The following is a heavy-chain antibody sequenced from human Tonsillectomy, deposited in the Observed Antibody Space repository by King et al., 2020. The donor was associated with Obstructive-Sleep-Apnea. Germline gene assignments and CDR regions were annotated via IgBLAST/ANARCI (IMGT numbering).Heavy chain of an antibody. CDR1: GGTFSSYA. V-gene: IGHV1-69*01. J-gene: IGHJ6*02. Sequence: VQLVQSGAEVKKPGSSVKVSCKASGGTFSSYAISWVRQAPGQGLEWMGGIIPIFGTANYAQKFQGRVTITADESTSTAYMELSSLRSEETAVYYCARDPHGVWGRNYYYGMDVWGQGTTVTVSS. CDR3: ARDPHGVWGRNYYYGMDV. CDR2: IIPIFGTA. D-gene: IGHD2-8*01.